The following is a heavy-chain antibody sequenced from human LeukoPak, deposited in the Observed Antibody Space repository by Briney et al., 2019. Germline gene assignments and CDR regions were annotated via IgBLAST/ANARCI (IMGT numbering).Heavy chain of an antibody. D-gene: IGHD6-13*01. CDR1: GFTFSSYA. Sequence: GGPLRLSCAASGFTFSSYAMHWVRQAPGKGLEWVAVISYDGSNKYYADSVKGRFTISRDNSKNTLYLQMNSLRAEDTAVYYCAKSSSWRHAYFDYWGQGTLVTVSS. V-gene: IGHV3-30*04. J-gene: IGHJ4*02. CDR2: ISYDGSNK. CDR3: AKSSSWRHAYFDY.